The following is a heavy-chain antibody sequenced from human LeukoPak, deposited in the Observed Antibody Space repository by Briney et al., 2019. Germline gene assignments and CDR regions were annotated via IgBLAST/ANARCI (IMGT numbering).Heavy chain of an antibody. D-gene: IGHD3-3*01. J-gene: IGHJ4*02. V-gene: IGHV4-30-4*08. CDR2: IYYSGST. CDR3: ARAHFYDFWSGYYYFDY. Sequence: SQTLSLTCTVSGGSISSGDYYWRWIRQPPGKGLEWIGYIYYSGSTYYNPSLKSRVTISVDTSKNQFSLKLSSVTAADTAVYYCARAHFYDFWSGYYYFDYWGQGTLVTVSS. CDR1: GGSISSGDYY.